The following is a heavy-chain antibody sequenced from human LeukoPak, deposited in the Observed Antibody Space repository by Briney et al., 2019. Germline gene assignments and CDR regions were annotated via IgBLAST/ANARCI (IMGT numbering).Heavy chain of an antibody. CDR3: ARVSVVTAIRAYYYYMDV. Sequence: GGSLRLSCAASGFTFSDYYMSWIRQAPGKGLEWVSYISSSGSTICYADSVKGRFTISRDNAKNSLYLQMNSLRAEDTAVYYCARVSVVTAIRAYYYYMDVWGKGTTVTISS. CDR1: GFTFSDYY. V-gene: IGHV3-11*01. J-gene: IGHJ6*03. CDR2: ISSSGSTI. D-gene: IGHD2-21*02.